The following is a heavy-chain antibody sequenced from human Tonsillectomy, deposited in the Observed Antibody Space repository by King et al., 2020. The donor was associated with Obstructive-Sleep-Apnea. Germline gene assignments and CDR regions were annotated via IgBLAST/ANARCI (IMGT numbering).Heavy chain of an antibody. CDR1: GHSLTSYD. Sequence: QLVQSGAEVKKPGASVKVSCKASGHSLTSYDINWVRQATGQGLEWMGWMNPNTGNTGYAQKFQGRVTMTRNTSINTAYMELTSLRSEDTAVYYCARRSQWLINYWGQGTLVTVSS. V-gene: IGHV1-8*01. CDR2: MNPNTGNT. D-gene: IGHD6-19*01. CDR3: ARRSQWLINY. J-gene: IGHJ4*02.